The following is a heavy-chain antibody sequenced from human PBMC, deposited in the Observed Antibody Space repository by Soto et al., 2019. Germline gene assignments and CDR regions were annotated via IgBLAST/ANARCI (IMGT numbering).Heavy chain of an antibody. CDR1: CGSVSSGNYY. CDR3: ARESVDNWFDP. CDR2: IYYSGNT. Sequence: QVQLQESGPGLVKPSETLSLSCTVSCGSVSSGNYYWSWIRQPPGKGLEWIGYIYYSGNTNYNPSLKSRVTISVDMSKNHFSMKLSSVTAADTAVYYCARESVDNWFDPWGQGTLVTVSS. J-gene: IGHJ5*02. V-gene: IGHV4-61*03.